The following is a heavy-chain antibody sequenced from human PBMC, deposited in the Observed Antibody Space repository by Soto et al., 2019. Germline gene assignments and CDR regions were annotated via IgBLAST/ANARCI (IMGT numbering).Heavy chain of an antibody. CDR3: ARGGFYCIGGSCYFDY. D-gene: IGHD2-15*01. CDR2: INPNSGGT. CDR1: GYTFTGYY. J-gene: IGHJ4*02. Sequence: QVQLVQSGTEVKKPGASVRVSCKASGYTFTGYYVHWVRQAPGQGLEWMGWINPNSGGTNYAQKFQGWVTLTRDTSISTAYMELSRLRFDDTAVYYCARGGFYCIGGSCYFDYWGQGTLVTVSS. V-gene: IGHV1-2*04.